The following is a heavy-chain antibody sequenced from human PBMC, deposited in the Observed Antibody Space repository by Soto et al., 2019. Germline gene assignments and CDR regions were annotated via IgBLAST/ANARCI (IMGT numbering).Heavy chain of an antibody. J-gene: IGHJ6*02. D-gene: IGHD3-22*01. Sequence: QVQLVQSGAEVKKPGSSVKVSCKASGGTFSSYAISWVRQAPGQGLEWMGGIIPIFGTANYAQKVHGRFSIAADESTSAAYMELSSLRSEDTAVYYCASTFGYYASSAYGMDVWGQGTTVTVSS. V-gene: IGHV1-69*01. CDR2: IIPIFGTA. CDR3: ASTFGYYASSAYGMDV. CDR1: GGTFSSYA.